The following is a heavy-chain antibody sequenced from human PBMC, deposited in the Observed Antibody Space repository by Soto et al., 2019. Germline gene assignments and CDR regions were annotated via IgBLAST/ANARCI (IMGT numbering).Heavy chain of an antibody. D-gene: IGHD3-10*01. Sequence: QPQLQESGPGLVKPSETLSLTCTVSNGSISSSISYWGWIRQPPGVGLAWIGSIYYNGNTYYNPSLKSPVTISVDTAKNQFPLKLRAVTAADTAVYYCARHPTRLWFGDGPDYWGQGTLVTVSS. CDR1: NGSISSSISY. CDR3: ARHPTRLWFGDGPDY. J-gene: IGHJ4*02. V-gene: IGHV4-39*01. CDR2: IYYNGNT.